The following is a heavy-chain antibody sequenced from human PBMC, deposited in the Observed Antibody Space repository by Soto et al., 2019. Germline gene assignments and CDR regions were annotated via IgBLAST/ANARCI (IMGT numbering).Heavy chain of an antibody. D-gene: IGHD4-17*01. Sequence: PGGSLRLSCAASGFTFDDYAMHWVRQAPGKGLEWVSGISWNSGSIGYADSVKGRFTISRDNAKNSLYLQMNSLRAEDTALYYCAKDISFYGDYGSIFDYWGQGTLVTVSS. V-gene: IGHV3-9*01. CDR3: AKDISFYGDYGSIFDY. J-gene: IGHJ4*02. CDR1: GFTFDDYA. CDR2: ISWNSGSI.